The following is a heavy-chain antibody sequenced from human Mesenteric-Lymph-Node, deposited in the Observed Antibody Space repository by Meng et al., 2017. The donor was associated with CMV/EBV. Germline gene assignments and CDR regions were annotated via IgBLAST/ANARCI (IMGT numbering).Heavy chain of an antibody. CDR1: GYTFTSYY. CDR2: INPSGGST. V-gene: IGHV1-46*01. J-gene: IGHJ4*02. D-gene: IGHD6-13*01. Sequence: SCKASGYTFTSYYMHWVRQAPGQGLEWMGIINPSGGSTNYAQKFQGRVTMTRDTSISTAYMELSRLRSDDTAVYYCARGVIAAAGIDYWGQGSLVTVSS. CDR3: ARGVIAAAGIDY.